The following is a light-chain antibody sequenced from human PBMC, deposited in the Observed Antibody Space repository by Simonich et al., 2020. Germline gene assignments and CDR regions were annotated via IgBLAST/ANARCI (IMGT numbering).Light chain of an antibody. CDR3: SSYTSSSTL. CDR1: SSDVGGYNY. J-gene: IGLJ3*02. CDR2: DVS. V-gene: IGLV2-14*01. Sequence: QSALTQPASVSGSPGQSITISCTGTSSDVGGYNYVSWYQQHPGKAPKIMIYDVSMLPSGVSKRFSGSKSGNSASLTISGLQAEDEADYYCSSYTSSSTLFGGGTKLTVL.